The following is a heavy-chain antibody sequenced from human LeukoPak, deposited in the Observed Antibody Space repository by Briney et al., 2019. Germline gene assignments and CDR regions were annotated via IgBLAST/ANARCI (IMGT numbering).Heavy chain of an antibody. CDR2: ISSSSSTI. D-gene: IGHD6-19*01. CDR3: ARARGSGWTRNDY. J-gene: IGHJ4*02. Sequence: PGGSLRLSCAASGFTFSSYSMNWVRQAPGKGLEWVSYISSSSSTIYYADSVKGRFTISRDNAKNSLYLQMNSLRAEDTAVYYCARARGSGWTRNDYWGQGTLVTVSS. V-gene: IGHV3-48*04. CDR1: GFTFSSYS.